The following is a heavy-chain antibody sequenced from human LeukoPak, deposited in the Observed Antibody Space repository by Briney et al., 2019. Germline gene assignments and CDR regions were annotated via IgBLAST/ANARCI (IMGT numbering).Heavy chain of an antibody. J-gene: IGHJ4*02. CDR1: GGSISSSSDY. Sequence: SETLSLTCAVSGGSISSSSDYWGWIRQPPGKGLEWIGSLYYSGSTYYHPSLKSRVTISVDTSKNQFSLKLSSVTAADTAVYYCAREGAFGVVVAPGAIDYWGQGTLVTVSS. V-gene: IGHV4-39*07. CDR2: LYYSGST. D-gene: IGHD2-2*01. CDR3: AREGAFGVVVAPGAIDY.